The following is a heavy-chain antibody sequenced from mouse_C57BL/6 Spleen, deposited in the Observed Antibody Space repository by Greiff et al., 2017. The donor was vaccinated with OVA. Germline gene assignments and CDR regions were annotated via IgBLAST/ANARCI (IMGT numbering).Heavy chain of an antibody. CDR3: ARADSNYIRFGY. CDR2: IDPSDSET. Sequence: QVQLQQPGAELVRPGSSVKLSCKASGYTFTSYWMHWVKQRPIQGLEWIGNIDPSDSETHYNQKFKDKATLTVDKSSSTAYMQLSSLTSEDSAVYYCARADSNYIRFGYWGQGTLVTVSA. V-gene: IGHV1-52*01. D-gene: IGHD2-5*01. CDR1: GYTFTSYW. J-gene: IGHJ3*01.